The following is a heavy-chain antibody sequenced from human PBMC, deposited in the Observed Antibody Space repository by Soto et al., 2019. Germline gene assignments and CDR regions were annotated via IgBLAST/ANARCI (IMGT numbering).Heavy chain of an antibody. Sequence: AASVKVSCKASGGTFSSYAISWVRQAPGQGLEWMGGIIPIFGTANYAQKFQGRVTITADKSTSTAYMELSSLRSEDTAVYYCATPGGMDIVATTIENWFDPWGQGTLVTVSS. D-gene: IGHD5-12*01. J-gene: IGHJ5*02. CDR2: IIPIFGTA. CDR3: ATPGGMDIVATTIENWFDP. CDR1: GGTFSSYA. V-gene: IGHV1-69*06.